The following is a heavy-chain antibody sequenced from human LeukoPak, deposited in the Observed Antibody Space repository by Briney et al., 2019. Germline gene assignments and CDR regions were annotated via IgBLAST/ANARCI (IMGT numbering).Heavy chain of an antibody. CDR2: INPNSGGT. D-gene: IGHD2-15*01. CDR1: GYTFTGYY. V-gene: IGHV1-2*02. CDR3: ARDLGHCSGGSCYSAYYYYYYMDV. J-gene: IGHJ6*03. Sequence: ASVKVSCKASGYTFTGYYMHWVRQAPGQGLEWMGWINPNSGGTNYAQKFQGRVTMTRDTSISTAYMELSRLRSDDTAVYYCARDLGHCSGGSCYSAYYYYYYMDVWGKGTTVTVSS.